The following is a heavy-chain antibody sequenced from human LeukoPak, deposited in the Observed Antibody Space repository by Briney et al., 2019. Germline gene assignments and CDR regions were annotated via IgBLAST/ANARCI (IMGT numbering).Heavy chain of an antibody. CDR1: GGSFSGYY. Sequence: SXTLSLTCAVYGGSFSGYYWSWIRQPPGKGLEWIGEINHSGSTNYNPSLSSRVTISLDTSKNQFSLKLSSVTAADTAVYYCARDQRWLQLPFDYWGQGTLVTVSS. V-gene: IGHV4-34*01. CDR3: ARDQRWLQLPFDY. D-gene: IGHD5-24*01. CDR2: INHSGST. J-gene: IGHJ4*02.